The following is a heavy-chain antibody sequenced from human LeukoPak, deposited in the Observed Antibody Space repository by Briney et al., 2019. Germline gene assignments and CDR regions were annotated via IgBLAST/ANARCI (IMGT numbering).Heavy chain of an antibody. CDR1: GFTFSSYS. D-gene: IGHD4-17*01. CDR2: ISSSSSYI. V-gene: IGHV3-21*01. J-gene: IGHJ4*02. Sequence: GGSLRLSCAPSGFTFSSYSMNWVRQAPGKGLEWVSSISSSSSYIYYADSVKGRFTISRDNAKNPLYLQMNSLRAEDTAVYYCARAVYGDGEGYWGQGTLVTVSS. CDR3: ARAVYGDGEGY.